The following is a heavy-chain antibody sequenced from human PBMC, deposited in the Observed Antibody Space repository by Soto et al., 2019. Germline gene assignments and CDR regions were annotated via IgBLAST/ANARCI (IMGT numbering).Heavy chain of an antibody. CDR1: GGSISSGGYY. Sequence: QVQLQESGPGLVKPSQTLSLTCTVSGGSISSGGYYWSWIRQHPGKGLEWIGYIYYSGSTYYNPSLQSRGTISVDTSKNQFSLKLSSVTAADTAVYYCARVTTARYYFDYWGQGTLVTVSS. CDR3: ARVTTARYYFDY. J-gene: IGHJ4*02. V-gene: IGHV4-31*03. D-gene: IGHD2-2*01. CDR2: IYYSGST.